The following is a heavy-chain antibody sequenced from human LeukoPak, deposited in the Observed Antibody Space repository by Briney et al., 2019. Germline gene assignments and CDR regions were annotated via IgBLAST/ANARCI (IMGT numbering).Heavy chain of an antibody. Sequence: SETLSLTCTVSGGSISSYYWSWIRQPPGKGLEWIGYIYYSGSTNYNPSLKSRVTISVDTSKNQFSLKLSSVTAADTAVYYCARVLWFGELLYFDYWGQGTLVTVSS. D-gene: IGHD3-10*01. V-gene: IGHV4-59*01. CDR3: ARVLWFGELLYFDY. CDR1: GGSISSYY. CDR2: IYYSGST. J-gene: IGHJ4*02.